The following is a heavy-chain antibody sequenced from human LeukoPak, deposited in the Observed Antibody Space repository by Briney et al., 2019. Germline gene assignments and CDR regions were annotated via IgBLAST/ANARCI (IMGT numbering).Heavy chain of an antibody. CDR3: ARDWFHAIDY. V-gene: IGHV3-23*01. CDR1: GFTFSSYA. CDR2: ISGSGGST. J-gene: IGHJ4*02. D-gene: IGHD2/OR15-2a*01. Sequence: GGSLRLSCAASGFTFSSYAMSWVRQAPGKGLEWVSAISGSGGSTYYADSVKGRFTISRDNAKNTLYLQMNSLRDEDTAVYYCARDWFHAIDYWGQGTLVTVSS.